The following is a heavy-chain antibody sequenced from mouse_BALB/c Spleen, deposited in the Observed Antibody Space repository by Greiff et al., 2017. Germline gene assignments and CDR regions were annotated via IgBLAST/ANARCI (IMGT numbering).Heavy chain of an antibody. V-gene: IGHV1S81*02. CDR1: GYTFTSYY. CDR2: INPSNGGT. D-gene: IGHD6-1*01. J-gene: IGHJ4*01. CDR3: TRGGPHYYAMDY. Sequence: QVQLQQTGAELVKPGASVKLSCKASGYTFTSYYMYWVKQRPGQGLEWIGEINPSNGGTNFNEKFKSKATLTVDKSSSTAYMQLSSLTSEDSAVYYCTRGGPHYYAMDYWGQGTSVTVSS.